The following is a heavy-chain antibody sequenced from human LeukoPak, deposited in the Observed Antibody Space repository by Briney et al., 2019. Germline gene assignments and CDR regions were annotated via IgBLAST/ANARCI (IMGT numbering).Heavy chain of an antibody. CDR3: ARHIETYYDY. CDR2: INQDGSEK. J-gene: IGHJ4*02. Sequence: PGGSLRLSCAASGFTFSVYWMSWVRQAPGKGLEWVANINQDGSEKYYVDSVKGRFTISRDNAKNSLSLQMNSQRAKDKGVYYCARHIETYYDYWGQGTLVTVSS. V-gene: IGHV3-7*01. D-gene: IGHD2-21*01. CDR1: GFTFSVYW.